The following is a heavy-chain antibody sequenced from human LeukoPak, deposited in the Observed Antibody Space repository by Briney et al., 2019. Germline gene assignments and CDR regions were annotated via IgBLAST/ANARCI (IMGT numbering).Heavy chain of an antibody. CDR2: IKEDSSDK. CDR3: ARESGRFRFDS. CDR1: GFTFNNYW. D-gene: IGHD3-3*01. J-gene: IGHJ5*01. V-gene: IGHV3-7*01. Sequence: GGSLRLSCAASGFTFNNYWMNWVRQAPGKGLEWVANIKEDSSDKNYVDSMKGRFTISRDNAENSLYLQMNSLRAEDTAIYYCARESGRFRFDSWGQGTLVTVSS.